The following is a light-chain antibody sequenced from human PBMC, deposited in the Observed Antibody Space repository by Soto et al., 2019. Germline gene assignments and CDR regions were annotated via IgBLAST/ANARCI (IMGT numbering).Light chain of an antibody. CDR1: ESISSHN. V-gene: IGKV3-20*01. Sequence: ELTQYPDTLSLSPGQKVTLSCRPSESISSHNLAWYQQQPRQPPRLLIYDVSTRATGVPDRFSGSGSTTLFTLNISRLEPEDSAVYYCQQYGSSPQTYAKGTKL. CDR2: DVS. CDR3: QQYGSSPQT. J-gene: IGKJ1*01.